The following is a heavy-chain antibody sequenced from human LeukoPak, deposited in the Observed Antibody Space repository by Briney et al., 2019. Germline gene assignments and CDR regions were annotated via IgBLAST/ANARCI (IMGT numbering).Heavy chain of an antibody. J-gene: IGHJ4*02. CDR2: ISSSSSTI. CDR1: GFTFSSYS. Sequence: GGSLRLSCAASGFTFSSYSMNWVRQAPGKGLEWVPYISSSSSTIYYADSVKGRFTISRDNAKNSLYLQMNSLRAEDTAVYYCARDGMHISSGYSYRHGNSFDYWGQGTLVTVSS. D-gene: IGHD3-22*01. CDR3: ARDGMHISSGYSYRHGNSFDY. V-gene: IGHV3-48*01.